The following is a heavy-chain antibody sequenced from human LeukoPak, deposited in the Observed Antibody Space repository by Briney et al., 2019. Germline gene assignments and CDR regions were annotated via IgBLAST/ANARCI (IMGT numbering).Heavy chain of an antibody. V-gene: IGHV1-8*01. J-gene: IGHJ4*02. D-gene: IGHD4-17*01. CDR2: MNPNSGNT. CDR1: GYIFTSYD. Sequence: GASVKVSCKASGYIFTSYDINWVRQATGQGLEWMGWMNPNSGNTGYAQKFQGRVTMTRNTSISTAYMELSSLRSEDTAVYYCARSLPETVTNFDYWGQGTLVTVSS. CDR3: ARSLPETVTNFDY.